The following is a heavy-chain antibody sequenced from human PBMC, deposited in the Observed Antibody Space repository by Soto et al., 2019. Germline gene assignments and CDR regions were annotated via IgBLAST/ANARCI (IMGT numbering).Heavy chain of an antibody. CDR2: ISYDGSNK. Sequence: SGGGVVQPGRSLRLSCAASGFTFSSYAMHWVRQAPGKGLEWVAVISYDGSNKYYADSVKGRFTISRDNSKNTLYLQMNSLRAEDTAVYYCARDSCDIVVVPAAICYYGMDVWGQGTTVTVSS. CDR1: GFTFSSYA. CDR3: ARDSCDIVVVPAAICYYGMDV. J-gene: IGHJ6*02. V-gene: IGHV3-30-3*01. D-gene: IGHD2-2*01.